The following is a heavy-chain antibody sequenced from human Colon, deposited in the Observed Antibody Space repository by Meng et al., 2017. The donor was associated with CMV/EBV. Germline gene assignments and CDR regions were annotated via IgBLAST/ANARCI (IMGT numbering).Heavy chain of an antibody. CDR1: GYTFTNFG. Sequence: QVQLVQSGAEVKEPGASGKVSFKTSGYTFTNFGISWVRQAPGQGLEWMAYISPYNGDTNYAQRFQGRVALTTDTSTSTVYMELGSLTSDDTAMYYCARELARGGYWGQGTLVTVSS. CDR3: ARELARGGY. J-gene: IGHJ4*02. CDR2: ISPYNGDT. V-gene: IGHV1-18*01.